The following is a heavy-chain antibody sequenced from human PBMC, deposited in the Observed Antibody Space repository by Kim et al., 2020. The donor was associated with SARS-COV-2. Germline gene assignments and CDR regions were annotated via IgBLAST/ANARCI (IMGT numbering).Heavy chain of an antibody. J-gene: IGHJ4*02. CDR3: ARDFDQRDY. CDR2: NNK. V-gene: IGHV3-33*01. D-gene: IGHD3-9*01. Sequence: NNKYYADAVKGRFTISRDNSKNTLYLQMNSLRAEDTAVYYCARDFDQRDYWGQGTLVTVSS.